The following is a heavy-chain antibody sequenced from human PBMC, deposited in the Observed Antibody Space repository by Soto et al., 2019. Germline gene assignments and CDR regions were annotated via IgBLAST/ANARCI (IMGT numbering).Heavy chain of an antibody. Sequence: GGSLRLSCAASGFTFDDYTMHWVRQAPGKGLEWVSLISWDGGSTYYADSVKGRFTISRDNSKNTLYLQMNSLRAEDTAVYYCAREYGYDLTLVFDIWSQGTMVTVSS. CDR2: ISWDGGST. V-gene: IGHV3-43*01. CDR1: GFTFDDYT. J-gene: IGHJ3*02. D-gene: IGHD5-12*01. CDR3: AREYGYDLTLVFDI.